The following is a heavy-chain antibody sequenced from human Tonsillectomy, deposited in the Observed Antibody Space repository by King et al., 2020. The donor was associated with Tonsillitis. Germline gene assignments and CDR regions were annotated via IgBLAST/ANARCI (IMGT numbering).Heavy chain of an antibody. Sequence: VQLVESGGGVVQPGRSLRLSCAASGFTFSSYGMHWVRQAPGKGLEWVAVIWYDGSNKYYADSVKGRFTISRDNSKNTLYLQMNSLRAEDTAVYYCARDQHYYGSGSYYTPTDYWGQGTLVTVSS. V-gene: IGHV3-33*01. J-gene: IGHJ4*02. CDR2: IWYDGSNK. D-gene: IGHD3-10*01. CDR1: GFTFSSYG. CDR3: ARDQHYYGSGSYYTPTDY.